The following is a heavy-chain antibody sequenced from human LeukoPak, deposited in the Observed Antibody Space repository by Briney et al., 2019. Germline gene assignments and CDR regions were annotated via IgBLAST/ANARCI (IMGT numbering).Heavy chain of an antibody. V-gene: IGHV1-69*04. CDR2: IIPILGIA. Sequence: SVKVSCKASGGTFSSYAISWVRQAPGQVLEWMGRIIPILGIANYAQEFQGRVTITADKSTSTAYMELSSLRSEDTAVYYCARDDLAVAAGYYYGMDVWGQGTTVTVSS. CDR1: GGTFSSYA. D-gene: IGHD6-19*01. CDR3: ARDDLAVAAGYYYGMDV. J-gene: IGHJ6*02.